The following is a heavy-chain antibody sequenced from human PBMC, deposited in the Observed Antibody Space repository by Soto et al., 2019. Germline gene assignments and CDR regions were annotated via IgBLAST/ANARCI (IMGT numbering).Heavy chain of an antibody. V-gene: IGHV4-4*07. J-gene: IGHJ5*02. CDR1: GGSINNYY. CDR3: ARDFNSIFDDFADMRWNFDP. Sequence: SETLSLTCSVTGGSINNYYWSWVRQSAGKGLEWSGHVFTTGTTDYNPSLKGRVTISVDTSKNQFSLSLRSVTAADTAIYYCARDFNSIFDDFADMRWNFDPWGQGTLVTVSS. D-gene: IGHD3-3*02. CDR2: VFTTGTT.